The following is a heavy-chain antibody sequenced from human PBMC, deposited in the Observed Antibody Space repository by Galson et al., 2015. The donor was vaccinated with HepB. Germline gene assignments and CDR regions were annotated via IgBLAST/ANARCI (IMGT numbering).Heavy chain of an antibody. CDR1: GFTFSRFP. CDR2: ISSDGSSE. CDR3: AVGGGGAFDI. V-gene: IGHV3-30*04. Sequence: SLRLSCAASGFTFSRFPMHWVRQPPGKGLEWVAVISSDGSSELNADSVKGRLTISRDNSNNTLYLQMNSPRPEDTAVYFCAVGGGGAFDIWGQGTMVTVSS. D-gene: IGHD6-19*01. J-gene: IGHJ3*02.